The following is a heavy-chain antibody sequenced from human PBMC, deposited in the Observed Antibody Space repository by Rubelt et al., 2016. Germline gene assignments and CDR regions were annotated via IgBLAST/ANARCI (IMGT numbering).Heavy chain of an antibody. Sequence: VQLVESGGGVVQPGRSLRLSCAASGFTFSSYAMHWVRQAPGKGLEYVSAISSNGGSTYYADSVKGRFTVSREKSKNTLELQRSSVRAEDTAVYYCWKGLNSYGMNRAVAGSLPEDYWGQGTLVTVSS. CDR3: WKGLNSYGMNRAVAGSLPEDY. D-gene: IGHD6-19*01. CDR2: ISSNGGST. V-gene: IGHV3-64D*06. CDR1: GFTFSSYA. J-gene: IGHJ4*02.